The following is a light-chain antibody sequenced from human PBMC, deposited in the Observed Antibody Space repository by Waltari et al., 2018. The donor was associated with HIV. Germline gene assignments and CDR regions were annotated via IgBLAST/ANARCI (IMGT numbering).Light chain of an antibody. J-gene: IGLJ2*01. CDR2: DVN. CDR3: SSYTSSSIVI. Sequence: HSALTQPASVSGSPGQSITIPCTGTSRDVGGYNYVSWYRLHPVEVPKLMIFDVNNRPSGVSNRFSGSKSGNTASLTISGLQVEDEADYYCSSYTSSSIVIFGGGTKVTVL. CDR1: SRDVGGYNY. V-gene: IGLV2-14*03.